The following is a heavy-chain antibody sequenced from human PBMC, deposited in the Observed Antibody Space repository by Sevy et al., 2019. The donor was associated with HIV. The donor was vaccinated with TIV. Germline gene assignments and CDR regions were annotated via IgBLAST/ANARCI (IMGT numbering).Heavy chain of an antibody. Sequence: GGSLRLSCAASGFTFSSYWMHWVRQAPGKGLVWVSRINSDGSSTSYADSVKGRFTISRDNAKNTLYLQMNSLRAEDTAVYYCARVGIAAAGDYYYYMDVWGKGTTVTVSS. CDR1: GFTFSSYW. D-gene: IGHD6-13*01. CDR2: INSDGSST. J-gene: IGHJ6*03. CDR3: ARVGIAAAGDYYYYMDV. V-gene: IGHV3-74*01.